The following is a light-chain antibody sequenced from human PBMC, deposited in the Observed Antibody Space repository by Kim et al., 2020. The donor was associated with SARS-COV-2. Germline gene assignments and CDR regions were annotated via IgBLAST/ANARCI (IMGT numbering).Light chain of an antibody. V-gene: IGLV7-46*01. Sequence: QAVVTQEPSLTVSQGGTVTLTCASSNGAVTSGHSPCWFQQKPGQAPRTLIYDTGNKHSWTPARFSGSLLGGKAALTLSGAQPEDEAEYYCLLSYRGALWVFGGGTQLTVL. CDR3: LLSYRGALWV. CDR2: DTG. CDR1: NGAVTSGHS. J-gene: IGLJ3*02.